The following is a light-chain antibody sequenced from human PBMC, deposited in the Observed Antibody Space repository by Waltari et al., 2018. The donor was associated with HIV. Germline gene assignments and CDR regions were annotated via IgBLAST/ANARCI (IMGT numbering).Light chain of an antibody. V-gene: IGLV1-40*01. CDR2: GNN. CDR1: NSNIGAAYD. J-gene: IGLJ2*01. CDR3: QSYDSSLSGSV. Sequence: QSVLTQPPSVSGAPGQRVTISFTLSNSNIGAAYDVHLSLQLPVTSPKLVNYGNNNRPSGVPDRFSGSKSVTSASLAISGLQAEDESDYYCQSYDSSLSGSVFGGGTKLTVL.